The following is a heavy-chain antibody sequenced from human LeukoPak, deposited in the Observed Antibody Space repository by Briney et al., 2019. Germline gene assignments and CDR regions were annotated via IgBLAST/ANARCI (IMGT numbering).Heavy chain of an antibody. V-gene: IGHV4-39*07. Sequence: PSETLSLTCTVSGDSVSSSNYYWAWIRQPPGKGLEWIGSIYYSGSTYYNPSLKSRVTISVDTSKNQFSLKLSSVTAADTAVYYCARGRRYATWIQLWPIDYWGQGTLVTVSS. CDR3: ARGRRYATWIQLWPIDY. CDR2: IYYSGST. CDR1: GDSVSSSNYY. D-gene: IGHD5-18*01. J-gene: IGHJ4*02.